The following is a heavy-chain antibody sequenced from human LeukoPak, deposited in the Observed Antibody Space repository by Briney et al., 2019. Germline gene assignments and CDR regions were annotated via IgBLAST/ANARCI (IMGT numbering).Heavy chain of an antibody. D-gene: IGHD5-18*01. Sequence: SETLSLTCTVSGGSISGYYWSWIRQPPGKGLEYIGYIYYSGSTNYNPSLKSRVTISVDTSKNQFSLKLSSVTAADTAVYYCARGGGVDMGYSPGSFGAFDIWGQGTMVTVSS. V-gene: IGHV4-59*01. CDR2: IYYSGST. J-gene: IGHJ3*02. CDR1: GGSISGYY. CDR3: ARGGGVDMGYSPGSFGAFDI.